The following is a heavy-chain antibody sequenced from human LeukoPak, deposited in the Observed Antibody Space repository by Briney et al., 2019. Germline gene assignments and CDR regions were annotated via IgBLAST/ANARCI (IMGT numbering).Heavy chain of an antibody. V-gene: IGHV4-61*02. CDR2: ISSSGST. D-gene: IGHD3-22*01. Sequence: SETLSLTCAVSGDSISSGDYYWSWIRQPAGKGLEWIGRISSSGSTNYNPSLKSRVTISVDTSKNQFSLKLSSVTAADTAVYFCARGPYSYDSSGAFDIWGQGTMVTVSS. J-gene: IGHJ3*02. CDR3: ARGPYSYDSSGAFDI. CDR1: GDSISSGDYY.